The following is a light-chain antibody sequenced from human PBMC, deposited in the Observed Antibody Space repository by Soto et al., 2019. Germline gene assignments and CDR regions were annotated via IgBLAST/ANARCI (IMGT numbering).Light chain of an antibody. V-gene: IGKV2-28*01. CDR1: QTLPHSNGYNY. Sequence: DIVMTQSPLSLPVTPGEPASISCGSSQTLPHSNGYNYLDWYLQKPGQSPRLLIFLGSNRASGVPDRFSGRVSGRNFTLKISTVEAEDVGVYYCMQALQTPRTFGQGTKLEIK. J-gene: IGKJ2*02. CDR3: MQALQTPRT. CDR2: LGS.